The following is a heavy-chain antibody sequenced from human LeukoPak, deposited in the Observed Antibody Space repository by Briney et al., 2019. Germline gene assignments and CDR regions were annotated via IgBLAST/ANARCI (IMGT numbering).Heavy chain of an antibody. CDR1: GFTFDDYA. D-gene: IGHD3-10*01. Sequence: GGSLRLSCAASGFTFDDYAMHWVRQAPGKGLEWVSAISGSGGSTYYADSVKGRFTISRDNSKNTLYLQMNSLRAEDTAVYYCAKEGLLWFGELLLGGDYFDYWGQGTLVTVSS. V-gene: IGHV3-23*01. CDR3: AKEGLLWFGELLLGGDYFDY. J-gene: IGHJ4*02. CDR2: ISGSGGST.